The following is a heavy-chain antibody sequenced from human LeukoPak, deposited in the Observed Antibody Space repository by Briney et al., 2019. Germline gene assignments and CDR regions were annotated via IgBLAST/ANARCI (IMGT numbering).Heavy chain of an antibody. Sequence: ASVKVSCKASGYTFSGYYMHWARQAPGQGLEWMGRINPNSGGTNYAQKFQGRVTMTRDTSISTAYMELSRLRSDDTAVYYCARVVTGTTNWFDPWGQGTLVTVSS. D-gene: IGHD1-7*01. CDR2: INPNSGGT. J-gene: IGHJ5*02. CDR1: GYTFSGYY. V-gene: IGHV1-2*06. CDR3: ARVVTGTTNWFDP.